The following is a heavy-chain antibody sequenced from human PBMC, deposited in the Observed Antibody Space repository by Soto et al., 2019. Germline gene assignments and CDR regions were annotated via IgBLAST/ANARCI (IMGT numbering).Heavy chain of an antibody. CDR3: ASRSITMFRGVIMD. V-gene: IGHV4-30-4*01. CDR2: IYYSGST. CDR1: AGSISSGDYY. D-gene: IGHD3-10*01. Sequence: QVQLQESGPGLVKPSQTLSLTCTVSAGSISSGDYYWSWIRQPPGKGLEWIGYIYYSGSTYDNPSLKSRVTMSVDTSKNQFSLKLSSVTAADTAVYYCASRSITMFRGVIMDWGQGTLVTVSS. J-gene: IGHJ4*02.